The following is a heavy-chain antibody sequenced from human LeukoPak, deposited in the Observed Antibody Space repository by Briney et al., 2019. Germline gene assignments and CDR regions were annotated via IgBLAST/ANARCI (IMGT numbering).Heavy chain of an antibody. J-gene: IGHJ4*02. Sequence: PSETLSLTCTVSGGSISRSSYYWGWIRQPPGKGLEWIGRIYYRGSTYYNPSLKSRVTISEDTSKHQFSLNLSSVTAADTAVYYCARLIHDYGDYRVDYWGQGTLVTVSS. D-gene: IGHD4-17*01. CDR2: IYYRGST. CDR1: GGSISRSSYY. V-gene: IGHV4-39*01. CDR3: ARLIHDYGDYRVDY.